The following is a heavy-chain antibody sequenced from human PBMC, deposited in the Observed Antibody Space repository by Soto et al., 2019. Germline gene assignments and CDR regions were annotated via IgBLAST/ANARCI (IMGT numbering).Heavy chain of an antibody. Sequence: PSQTLSLTCAISGDSVSSNSAAWNWIRQSPSRGLEWLGRTYYRSKWYNDYAVSVKSRITINPDTSKNQFSLQLNSVPPEDTAVYYCERDGWGAIVVVVAATDGMDVWGQGTTVTVSS. CDR2: TYYRSKWYN. V-gene: IGHV6-1*01. CDR1: GDSVSSNSAA. D-gene: IGHD2-15*01. CDR3: ERDGWGAIVVVVAATDGMDV. J-gene: IGHJ6*02.